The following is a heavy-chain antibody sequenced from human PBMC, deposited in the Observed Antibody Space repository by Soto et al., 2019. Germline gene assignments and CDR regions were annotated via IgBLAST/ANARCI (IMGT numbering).Heavy chain of an antibody. CDR1: GYSFTNYG. CDR3: ARGDSNGWSYFDY. CDR2: ISPYNGDT. D-gene: IGHD6-19*01. J-gene: IGHJ4*02. V-gene: IGHV1-18*01. Sequence: QVHLVQSETEVKKPGASVKVSCKASGYSFTNYGISWVRQAPGQGLEWMGWISPYNGDTNYAQKLQGRVTITTDTSTSTAYMELRCLRSDDTAVYYCARGDSNGWSYFDYWGQGTLVTVSS.